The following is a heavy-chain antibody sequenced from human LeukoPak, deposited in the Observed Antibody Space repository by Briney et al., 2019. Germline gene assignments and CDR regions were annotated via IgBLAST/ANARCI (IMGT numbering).Heavy chain of an antibody. D-gene: IGHD6-13*01. CDR1: GYTFTSYY. J-gene: IGHJ3*02. Sequence: ASVKVSCKASGYTFTSYYMHWVRQAPGQGLEWMGIINPSGGSTSYAQKFQGRVTMTRDTSTSTVYMELSSLRSEDTAVYYCARGLNGIAAARRDAFDIWGQGTMVTVPS. V-gene: IGHV1-46*01. CDR2: INPSGGST. CDR3: ARGLNGIAAARRDAFDI.